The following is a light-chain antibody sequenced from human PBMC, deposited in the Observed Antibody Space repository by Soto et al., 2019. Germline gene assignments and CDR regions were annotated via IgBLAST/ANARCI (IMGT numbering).Light chain of an antibody. Sequence: QSALTQPASVSGYPGQSITISCTGTSSDVGSYNLVSWYQQHPGKAPKLMIYEDIERPSGVSNRFSGSKSGNTASLTISGLQTEDEADYYCCSYAGGTRVVFGGGTKLTVL. CDR2: EDI. V-gene: IGLV2-23*01. CDR3: CSYAGGTRVV. J-gene: IGLJ2*01. CDR1: SSDVGSYNL.